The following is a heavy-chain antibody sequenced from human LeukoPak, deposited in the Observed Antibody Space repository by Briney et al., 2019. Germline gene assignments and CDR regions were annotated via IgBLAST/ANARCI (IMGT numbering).Heavy chain of an antibody. J-gene: IGHJ4*02. CDR3: ARGEMGDIVVVPAAFDY. CDR1: GFTFSSYS. D-gene: IGHD2-2*01. CDR2: ISSSSSYI. V-gene: IGHV3-21*01. Sequence: GGSLRLSCAASGFTFSSYSMNWVHQAPGKGLEWVSSISSSSSYIYYADSVKGRFTISRDNAKNSLYLQMNSLRAEDTAVYYCARGEMGDIVVVPAAFDYWGQGTLVTVSS.